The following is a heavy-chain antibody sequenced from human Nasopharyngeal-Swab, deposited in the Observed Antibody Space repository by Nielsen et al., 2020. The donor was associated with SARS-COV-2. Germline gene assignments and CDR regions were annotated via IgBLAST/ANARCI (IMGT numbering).Heavy chain of an antibody. V-gene: IGHV1-18*04. CDR1: GYTFTSYG. J-gene: IGHJ6*03. CDR3: ARAVAPVDTAMVTFMYYYYYYMDV. CDR2: ISAYNGNT. Sequence: ASVKVSCKASGYTFTSYGISWVRQAPGQGLEWMGWISAYNGNTNYEQKLQGRVTITTDTSTSTAYMELRSLRSDDTAVYYCARAVAPVDTAMVTFMYYYYYYMDVWGKGTTVTVSS. D-gene: IGHD5-18*01.